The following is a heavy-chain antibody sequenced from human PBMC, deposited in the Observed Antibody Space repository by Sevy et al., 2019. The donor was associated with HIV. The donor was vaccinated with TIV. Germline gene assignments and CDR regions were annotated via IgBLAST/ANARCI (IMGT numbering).Heavy chain of an antibody. V-gene: IGHV3-13*01. CDR2: IGAAGDT. Sequence: GGSLRLSCAASGFTFSSYDMHWVRQATGKGLEWVSAIGAAGDTYYPGSVKGRFTISRENAKNPLYLQMNSLRAGDTAVYYCARGAIVATNITYYYSGMDVWGQGTTVTVSS. CDR1: GFTFSSYD. CDR3: ARGAIVATNITYYYSGMDV. D-gene: IGHD5-12*01. J-gene: IGHJ6*02.